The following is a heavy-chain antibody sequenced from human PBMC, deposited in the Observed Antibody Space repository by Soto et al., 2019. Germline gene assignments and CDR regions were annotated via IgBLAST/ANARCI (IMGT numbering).Heavy chain of an antibody. CDR3: ARVSGTLERYSDLHY. CDR1: GFIFSSYS. J-gene: IGHJ4*02. D-gene: IGHD3-10*01. CDR2: ISPRSDYI. Sequence: EVQLVESGGGLVKPGGSLRLSCAASGFIFSSYSMNWVRQAPGKGLEWVSSISPRSDYIYFADSMRGRFTISRDNAQNSLYLHMNNLRAEDTAVYHCARVSGTLERYSDLHYWGQGTLVTVSS. V-gene: IGHV3-21*06.